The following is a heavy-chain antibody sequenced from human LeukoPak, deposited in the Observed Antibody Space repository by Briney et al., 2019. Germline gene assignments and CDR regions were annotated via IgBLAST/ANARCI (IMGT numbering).Heavy chain of an antibody. CDR2: ISGSGGST. CDR3: AKGIYHYFDY. J-gene: IGHJ4*02. V-gene: IGHV3-23*01. CDR1: GFTFDDYG. Sequence: GGSLRLSCAASGFTFDDYGMSWVRQAPGKGLEWVSAISGSGGSTYYADSVKGRFTISRDNSKNTLYLQMNSLRAEDTAVYYCAKGIYHYFDYWGQGTLVTVSS. D-gene: IGHD5-12*01.